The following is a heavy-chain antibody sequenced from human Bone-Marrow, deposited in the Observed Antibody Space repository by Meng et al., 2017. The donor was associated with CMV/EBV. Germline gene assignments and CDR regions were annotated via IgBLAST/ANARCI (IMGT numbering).Heavy chain of an antibody. V-gene: IGHV1-69*02. Sequence: SVKVSCKASGGTFSSYTISWVRQAPGQGLEWMGRIIPILGIANYAQKFQGRVTITADKSTSTSYMELSSLRSEDTAVYYCARVEGYCSSTSCYGWFDPWGQGTLVPVSS. CDR2: IIPILGIA. CDR1: GGTFSSYT. J-gene: IGHJ5*02. CDR3: ARVEGYCSSTSCYGWFDP. D-gene: IGHD2-2*01.